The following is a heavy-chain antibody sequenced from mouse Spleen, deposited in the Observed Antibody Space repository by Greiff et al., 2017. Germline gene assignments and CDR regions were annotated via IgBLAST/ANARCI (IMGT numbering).Heavy chain of an antibody. D-gene: IGHD1-2*01. V-gene: IGHV1S29*02. CDR2: LYPYNGGT. CDR3: ARGSYYGSGYFDY. CDR1: GYTFTDYN. Sequence: VQLQQSGPELVKPGASVKISCKASGYTFTDYNMPWVKQSHGKSLEWIGYLYPYNGGTGYNQKFKSKATLTVDNSSSTAYMELRSLTSEDSVVYYCARGSYYGSGYFDYWGQGTTLTVSS. J-gene: IGHJ2*01.